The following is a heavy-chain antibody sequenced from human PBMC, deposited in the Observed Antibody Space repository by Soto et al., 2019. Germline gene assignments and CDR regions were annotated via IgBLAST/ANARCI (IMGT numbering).Heavy chain of an antibody. CDR2: ISAYNGNT. CDR3: ARSSSGPPPDAFDI. Sequence: QVQLVQSGAEVKKPGASVKVSCKASGYTFTSYGISWVRQAPGQGLERLGWISAYNGNTNYAQKLQGRVTMTTDTSTSTAYMELRSLRSDDTAVYYCARSSSGPPPDAFDIWAQGTMVTVSS. V-gene: IGHV1-18*01. J-gene: IGHJ3*02. CDR1: GYTFTSYG. D-gene: IGHD6-19*01.